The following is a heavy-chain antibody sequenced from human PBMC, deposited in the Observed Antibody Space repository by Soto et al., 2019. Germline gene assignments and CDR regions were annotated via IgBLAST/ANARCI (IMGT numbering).Heavy chain of an antibody. V-gene: IGHV1-69*06. CDR3: ARDLSAVKRFESFKYYRMDV. CDR1: GGTFSSNP. D-gene: IGHD3-3*01. Sequence: QVQLMQYGAEVRKPGSSVTVSCKASGGTFSSNPISWVRQAPGQGLEWMGGIIPIFATPHYARKFLDRVTRTADRSTNTAYMELTGLTSEDTAIYYCARDLSAVKRFESFKYYRMDVWGQGTTVTVS. CDR2: IIPIFATP. J-gene: IGHJ6*02.